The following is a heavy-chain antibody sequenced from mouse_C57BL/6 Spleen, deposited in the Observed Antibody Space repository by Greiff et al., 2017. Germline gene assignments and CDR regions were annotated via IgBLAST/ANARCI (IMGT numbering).Heavy chain of an antibody. CDR3: TRYTTVVAGMDY. V-gene: IGHV1-15*01. D-gene: IGHD1-1*01. Sequence: HLHHSGAELVRPGASVTLSCKASGYTFTDYEMHWVKQTPVHGLEWIGAIDPETGGTAYNQKFKGKAILTADKSSSTAYMELRSLTSEDSAVYYCTRYTTVVAGMDYWGQGTTLTVSS. CDR1: GYTFTDYE. CDR2: IDPETGGT. J-gene: IGHJ2*01.